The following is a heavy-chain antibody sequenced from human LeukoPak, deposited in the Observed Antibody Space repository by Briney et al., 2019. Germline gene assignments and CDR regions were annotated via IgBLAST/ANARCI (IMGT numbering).Heavy chain of an antibody. Sequence: SQTLSLTCTVSGGSFSSGGYYWSWIRQHPGKGLEWIGYIYYSGSTYYNPSLKSRVTISVDTSKNQFSLKLSSVTAADTAVYYCARGRRIAAANPFDYWGQGTLVTVSS. CDR3: ARGRRIAAANPFDY. J-gene: IGHJ4*02. CDR2: IYYSGST. V-gene: IGHV4-31*03. CDR1: GGSFSSGGYY. D-gene: IGHD6-13*01.